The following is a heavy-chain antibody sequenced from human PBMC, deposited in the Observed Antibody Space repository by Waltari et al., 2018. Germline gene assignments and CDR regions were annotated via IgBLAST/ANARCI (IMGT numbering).Heavy chain of an antibody. D-gene: IGHD2-2*01. CDR2: ISGSGGST. CDR1: GFTFSSYA. J-gene: IGHJ5*02. CDR3: ARGIGYCSSTSCFPFDP. Sequence: EVQLLESGGGLVQPGGSLRLSCAASGFTFSSYAMSWVRQAPGKGLEWVSAISGSGGSTYSADSVKCLFTISRDNSKNTLYLQMNSLRAEDTAVYYCARGIGYCSSTSCFPFDPWGQGTLVTVSS. V-gene: IGHV3-23*01.